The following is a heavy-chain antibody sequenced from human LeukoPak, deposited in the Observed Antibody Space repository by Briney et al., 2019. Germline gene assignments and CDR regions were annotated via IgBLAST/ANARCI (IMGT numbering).Heavy chain of an antibody. CDR2: IVVGSGNT. CDR3: AGGDFWSGYYLDY. D-gene: IGHD3-3*01. V-gene: IGHV1-58*02. CDR1: GFDFSRSA. Sequence: GASVKVSCKTSGFDFSRSAMQWVRQARGQRLEWIGWIVVGSGNTNYAEDFQERVTTTRDMSTSTAYMELSSLKSEDTAVYYCAGGDFWSGYYLDYWGQGTLVTVSS. J-gene: IGHJ4*02.